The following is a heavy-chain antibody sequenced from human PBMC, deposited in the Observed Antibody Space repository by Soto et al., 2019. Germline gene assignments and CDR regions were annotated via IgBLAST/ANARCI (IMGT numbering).Heavy chain of an antibody. Sequence: EVQLVESGGGLVQPGGSLRLSCVASGFTFSNYWMQWVRQAPGKGLVWVSRINSDESRTSYADSVKGRFTISRDNAKNTVYLQMNRLRAEDTAVYYCTRDEVAAGTFDFWGHGTLVTVSS. CDR1: GFTFSNYW. D-gene: IGHD2-15*01. J-gene: IGHJ4*01. V-gene: IGHV3-74*01. CDR3: TRDEVAAGTFDF. CDR2: INSDESRT.